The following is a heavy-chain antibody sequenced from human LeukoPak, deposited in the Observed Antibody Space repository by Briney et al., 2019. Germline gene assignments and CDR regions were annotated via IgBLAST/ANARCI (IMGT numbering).Heavy chain of an antibody. CDR2: IYTSGST. Sequence: SETLSLTCTVSGGSISSGSYYWSWIRQPAGKGLEWIGRIYTSGSTNYNPSLKSRVTISVDTSKNQFSLKLSSVTAADTAVYYCAITDSSSWPYYFDYWGQGTLVTVSP. D-gene: IGHD6-13*01. V-gene: IGHV4-61*02. CDR3: AITDSSSWPYYFDY. J-gene: IGHJ4*02. CDR1: GGSISSGSYY.